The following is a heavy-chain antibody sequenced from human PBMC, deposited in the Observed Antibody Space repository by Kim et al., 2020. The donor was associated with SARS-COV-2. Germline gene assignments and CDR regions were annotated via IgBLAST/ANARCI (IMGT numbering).Heavy chain of an antibody. V-gene: IGHV1-24*01. CDR2: T. Sequence: TIYAQKFQGRVTMTEDTSTDTAYMELSSLRSEDTAVYYCATHKASEVFDPWGQGTLVTVSS. J-gene: IGHJ5*02. CDR3: ATHKASEVFDP.